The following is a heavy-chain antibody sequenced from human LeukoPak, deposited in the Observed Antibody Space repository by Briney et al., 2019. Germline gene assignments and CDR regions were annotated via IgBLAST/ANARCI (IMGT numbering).Heavy chain of an antibody. Sequence: SETLSLTCTVSGYSISSGYYWGWIRQPPGKGLEWIGSIYHSGSTYYNPSLKSRVTISVDTSKNQFSLKLSSVTAADTAVYYCAALYAVRGVTDYWGQGTLVTVSS. CDR3: AALYAVRGVTDY. V-gene: IGHV4-38-2*02. CDR2: IYHSGST. CDR1: GYSISSGYY. D-gene: IGHD3-10*01. J-gene: IGHJ4*02.